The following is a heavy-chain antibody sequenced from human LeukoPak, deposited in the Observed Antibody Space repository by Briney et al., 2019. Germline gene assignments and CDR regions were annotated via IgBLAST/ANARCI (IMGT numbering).Heavy chain of an antibody. V-gene: IGHV4-39*07. Sequence: PSETLSLTCTVSGGSISSSSYYWGWIRQPPGKGLEWIGSIYYSGSTYYNPSLKSRVTISVDTSKNQFSLKLSSVTAADTAVYYCARECGSMVRGSYIWFDPWGQGTLVTVSS. CDR2: IYYSGST. CDR1: GGSISSSSYY. J-gene: IGHJ5*02. CDR3: ARECGSMVRGSYIWFDP. D-gene: IGHD3-10*01.